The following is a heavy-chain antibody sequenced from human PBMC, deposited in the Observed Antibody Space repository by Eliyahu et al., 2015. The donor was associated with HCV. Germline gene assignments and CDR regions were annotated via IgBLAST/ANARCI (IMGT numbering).Heavy chain of an antibody. J-gene: IGHJ4*02. CDR3: ARDRDSSSWYEEDY. CDR2: IYXSGST. CDR1: GXXLSSYY. D-gene: IGHD6-13*01. Sequence: QVQLQESGPGLVKPSETLSLXXXXSGXXLSSYYWSWIRQPPGKGLEWXGYIYXSGSTNYNPSLKSRVTISVDTSKNQFSLKLSSVTAADTAVYYCARDRDSSSWYEEDYWGQGTLVTVSS. V-gene: IGHV4-59*01.